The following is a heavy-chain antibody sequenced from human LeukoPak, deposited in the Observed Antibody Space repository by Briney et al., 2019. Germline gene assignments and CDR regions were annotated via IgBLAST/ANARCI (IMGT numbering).Heavy chain of an antibody. CDR2: INPNNGGT. V-gene: IGHV1-2*06. D-gene: IGHD6-19*01. CDR1: GYTFTGYY. CDR3: ARTWGTETCHSSSCFKPDFDF. Sequence: ASVKVSCKASGYTFTGYYMHWVRQAPGQGLEWMGRINPNNGGTNYAQKFQGRATMTRDTSITTAYMELSELRSDDTAVYYCARTWGTETCHSSSCFKPDFDFWGQGALVTVSS. J-gene: IGHJ4*02.